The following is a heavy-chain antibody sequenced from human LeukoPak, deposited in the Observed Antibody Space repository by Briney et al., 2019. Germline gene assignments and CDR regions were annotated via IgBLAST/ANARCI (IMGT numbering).Heavy chain of an antibody. J-gene: IGHJ5*02. Sequence: GGSLRLSCTASGFTFGDYAMSWFRQAPGKGLEWVGFIRSKGYDGTTEYAASVKGRFTISRDDSKSIAYLQMNSLKTEDTAVYYCTRATVTKDVGLGDWFDPWGQGTLVTVSS. CDR2: IRSKGYDGTT. CDR3: TRATVTKDVGLGDWFDP. V-gene: IGHV3-49*03. D-gene: IGHD4-17*01. CDR1: GFTFGDYA.